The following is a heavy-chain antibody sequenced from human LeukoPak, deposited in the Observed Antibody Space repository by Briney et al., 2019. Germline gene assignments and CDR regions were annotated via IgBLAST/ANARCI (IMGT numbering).Heavy chain of an antibody. D-gene: IGHD3-22*01. V-gene: IGHV3-20*04. J-gene: IGHJ3*02. Sequence: GGSLRLSCAASGFTFDDYAMSWVRQAPGKGLEWVSGINWNGGSTGYADSVKGRFTISRDDAKNSLFLQMNSLRAEDTALYYCARASYYYDTTGLGAVDIWGQGTMVTVSS. CDR3: ARASYYYDTTGLGAVDI. CDR1: GFTFDDYA. CDR2: INWNGGST.